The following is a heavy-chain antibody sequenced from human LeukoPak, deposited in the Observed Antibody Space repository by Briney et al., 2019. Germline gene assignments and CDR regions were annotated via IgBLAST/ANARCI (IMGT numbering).Heavy chain of an antibody. CDR3: ARWFCITNTCFHMDV. CDR2: VHYTGNT. V-gene: IGHV4-59*08. CDR1: GGSISSFY. Sequence: PSETLSLTCTFSGGSISSFYWSWIRRPPGGGLEWIGYVHYTGNTASNPSLKSRVTMSVDTSKNQFSLKLSSVTAADSAVYYCARWFCITNTCFHMDVWGKGTTVTVSS. D-gene: IGHD3-10*01. J-gene: IGHJ6*03.